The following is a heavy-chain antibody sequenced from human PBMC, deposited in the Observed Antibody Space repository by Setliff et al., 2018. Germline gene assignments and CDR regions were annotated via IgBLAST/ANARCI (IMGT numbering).Heavy chain of an antibody. V-gene: IGHV1-8*02. Sequence: ASVKVSCKASGYTFTSYDINWVRQATGQGLEWMGWMNPNSGNTGYAQKFQGRVTMTRNTSISTAYMDLSSLRFEDTAVYYCARESLLRYFDLVGNPYAFDIWGQGTMVTVSS. J-gene: IGHJ3*02. CDR1: GYTFTSYD. CDR3: ARESLLRYFDLVGNPYAFDI. CDR2: MNPNSGNT. D-gene: IGHD3-9*01.